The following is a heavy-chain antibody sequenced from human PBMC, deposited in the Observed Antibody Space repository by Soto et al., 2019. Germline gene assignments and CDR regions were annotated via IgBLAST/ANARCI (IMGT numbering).Heavy chain of an antibody. CDR1: VFRFSSYS. CDR3: ATMNGYFEY. CDR2: ITATGDRT. J-gene: IGHJ4*02. D-gene: IGHD3-22*01. Sequence: GALRRSCPDSVFRFSSYSMSWVRQTPGKGLEWVAAITATGDRTYYADSVTGRFTISRDNSKKTHYLQMTSLRAEDTAMYYCATMNGYFEYWGQGTPVTVSS. V-gene: IGHV3-23*01.